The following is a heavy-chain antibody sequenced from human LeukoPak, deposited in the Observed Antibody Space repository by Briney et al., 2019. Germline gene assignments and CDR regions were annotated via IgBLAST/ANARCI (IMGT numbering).Heavy chain of an antibody. CDR1: GGSISSGSYY. CDR3: ARHLGSLRGYYYDSSGYDAFDI. J-gene: IGHJ3*02. D-gene: IGHD3-22*01. V-gene: IGHV4-61*02. Sequence: PSQTLSLTCTVSGGSISSGSYYWSWIRQPAGKGLEWIGRIYTSGSTNYNPSFKSRVTISVDTSKNQFSLKLSSVTVADTAVYYCARHLGSLRGYYYDSSGYDAFDIWGQGTMVTVSS. CDR2: IYTSGST.